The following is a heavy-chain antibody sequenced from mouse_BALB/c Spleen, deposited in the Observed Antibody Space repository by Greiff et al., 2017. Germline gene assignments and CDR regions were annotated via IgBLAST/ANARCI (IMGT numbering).Heavy chain of an antibody. V-gene: IGHV14-3*02. D-gene: IGHD1-1*01. CDR1: GFNIKDTY. Sequence: EVQLQQSGAELVKPGASVKLSCTASGFNIKDTYMHWVKQRPEQGLEWIGRIDPANGNTKYDPKFQGKATITADTSSNTAYLQLSSLTSEDTAVYYCAREYYGSSRYYFDYWGQGTTLTVSS. CDR2: IDPANGNT. CDR3: AREYYGSSRYYFDY. J-gene: IGHJ2*01.